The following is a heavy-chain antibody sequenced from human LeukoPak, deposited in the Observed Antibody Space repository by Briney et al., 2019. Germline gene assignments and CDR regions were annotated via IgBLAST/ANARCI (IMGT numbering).Heavy chain of an antibody. CDR2: IKQDGSEK. CDR1: GFTFSSYW. J-gene: IGHJ4*02. D-gene: IGHD3-22*01. Sequence: PGGSLRLSCAASGFTFSSYWVSWVRQAPGKGLEWVANIKQDGSEKYYVDSVKGRFTISRDNAKNSLYLQMNSLRAEDTAVYYCARGWYYDSSGYFGYWGQGTLVTVSS. CDR3: ARGWYYDSSGYFGY. V-gene: IGHV3-7*01.